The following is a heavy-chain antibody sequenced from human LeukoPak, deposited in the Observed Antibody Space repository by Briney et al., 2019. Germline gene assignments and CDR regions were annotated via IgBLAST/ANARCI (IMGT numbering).Heavy chain of an antibody. CDR1: GFTISNYW. Sequence: GGSLRLSCAASGFTISNYWMNWVRQAPGEGLEWVANINQDGSVEHYVDSVKGRFTISRDNAKNSLYLQMNTLRAEDTAVYYCARDCCASGSHDYWGQGALATVSS. J-gene: IGHJ4*02. V-gene: IGHV3-7*04. CDR2: INQDGSVE. CDR3: ARDCCASGSHDY. D-gene: IGHD3-10*01.